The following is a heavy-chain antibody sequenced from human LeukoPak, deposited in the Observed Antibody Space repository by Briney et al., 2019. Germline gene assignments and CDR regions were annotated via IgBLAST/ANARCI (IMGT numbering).Heavy chain of an antibody. CDR2: ISHDGTT. CDR1: GGSIDITNY. D-gene: IGHD3-22*01. J-gene: IGHJ4*02. Sequence: SETLSLTCGVSGGSIDITNYWSWVRQVPDKGLVWIGEISHDGTTNYNASLRSRVAMSLDRANNQFSLSLTSVTAADTAVYYCTREDRPFCPFAYWGQGILVTVSS. V-gene: IGHV4-4*02. CDR3: TREDRPFCPFAY.